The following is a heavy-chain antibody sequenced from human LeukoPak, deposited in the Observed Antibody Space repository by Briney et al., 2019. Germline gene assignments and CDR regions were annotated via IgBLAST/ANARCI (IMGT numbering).Heavy chain of an antibody. CDR1: GDSISNYY. V-gene: IGHV4-59*01. Sequence: SETLSLTCTVSGDSISNYYWSWIRQPPGKGLEWIGYIYSSGSTNYSPSLKGRVTISVDMSKIQFSLKLTSVTAADTAVYYCVGGNTYWTVSAYWGQGTLVTVSS. CDR2: IYSSGST. CDR3: VGGNTYWTVSAY. D-gene: IGHD3/OR15-3a*01. J-gene: IGHJ4*02.